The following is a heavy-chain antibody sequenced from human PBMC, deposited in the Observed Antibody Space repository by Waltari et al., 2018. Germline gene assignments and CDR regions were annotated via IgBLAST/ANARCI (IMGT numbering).Heavy chain of an antibody. J-gene: IGHJ4*02. CDR2: VDPEDGET. D-gene: IGHD2-2*01. CDR1: GYTFTDYY. Sequence: EVQLVQSGAEVKKPGATVKISCKASGYTFTDYYMHWVQQSPGKGLEWMGRVDPEDGETRYEEKVQGRVSITADTDTDTAYMELRSMRSEDTAVYYCATEFSFRGVPSRRYIDYWGQGTLVTVSS. V-gene: IGHV1-69-2*01. CDR3: ATEFSFRGVPSRRYIDY.